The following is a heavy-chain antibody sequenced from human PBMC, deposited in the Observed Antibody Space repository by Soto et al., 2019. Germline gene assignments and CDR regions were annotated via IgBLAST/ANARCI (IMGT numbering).Heavy chain of an antibody. J-gene: IGHJ4*02. Sequence: SQTLSLPCAISGDSVSSNSAAWNWIRPSPSRGLEWLGRTYYRSKWYNDYAVSVKSRITINPDTSKNQFSLQLNSVTPEDTAVYYCVKGSLRQRIAARQRVYYFDYWGQGTLVTVSS. CDR2: TYYRSKWYN. V-gene: IGHV6-1*01. CDR1: GDSVSSNSAA. CDR3: VKGSLRQRIAARQRVYYFDY. D-gene: IGHD6-6*01.